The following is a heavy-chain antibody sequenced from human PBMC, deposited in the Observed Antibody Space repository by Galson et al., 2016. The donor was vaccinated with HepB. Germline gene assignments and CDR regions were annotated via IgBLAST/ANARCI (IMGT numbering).Heavy chain of an antibody. V-gene: IGHV3-23*01. Sequence: SLRLSCAASGFTFSSYAMAWVRQAPGKGLEWVSGTSGTGTDTYYADSVKGRCIISRDNSKNTLYLQLRSLRPEDTAVYYCAKDLAAITGELADWGQGTLLVVSS. D-gene: IGHD1-14*01. CDR3: AKDLAAITGELAD. CDR2: TSGTGTDT. CDR1: GFTFSSYA. J-gene: IGHJ4*02.